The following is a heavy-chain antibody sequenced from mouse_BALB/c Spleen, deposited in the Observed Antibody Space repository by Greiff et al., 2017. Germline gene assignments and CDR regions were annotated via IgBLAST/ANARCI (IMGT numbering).Heavy chain of an antibody. D-gene: IGHD2-1*01. J-gene: IGHJ4*01. V-gene: IGHV3-2*02. CDR2: ISYSGST. CDR3: ARRSSIYYGNFPAMDY. CDR1: GYSITSDYA. Sequence: DVKLQESGPGLVKPSQSLSLTCTVTGYSITSDYAWNWIRQFPGNKLEWMGYISYSGSTSYNPSLKSRISITRDTSKNQFFLQLNSVTTEDTATYYCARRSSIYYGNFPAMDYWGQGTSVTVSS.